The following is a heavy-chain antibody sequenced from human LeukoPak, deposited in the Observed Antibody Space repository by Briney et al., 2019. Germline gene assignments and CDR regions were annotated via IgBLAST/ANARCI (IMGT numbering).Heavy chain of an antibody. CDR1: GFTFSSYS. V-gene: IGHV3-21*04. J-gene: IGHJ3*02. Sequence: GGSLRLSCAASGFTFSSYSMNWVRQAPGKGLEWVSSISSSSSYIYYADSAKGRFTISRDNAKNSLYLQMNSLRAEDTALYYCARRGYYYGSGSYYIDAFDIWGQGTMVTVSS. CDR2: ISSSSSYI. CDR3: ARRGYYYGSGSYYIDAFDI. D-gene: IGHD3-10*01.